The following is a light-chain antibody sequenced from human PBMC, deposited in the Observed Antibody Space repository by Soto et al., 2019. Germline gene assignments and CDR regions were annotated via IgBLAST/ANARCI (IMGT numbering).Light chain of an antibody. CDR3: QSYGSSLSLYV. Sequence: QSVLTQPPSVSGAPGQRVTISCTGSSSNIGAGYDVHWYQQLPGTAPKLLIYANSNRPSGVPDRFSGSKSGTSASLAITGLQAEDEADYYCQSYGSSLSLYVFGTGTQLTVL. V-gene: IGLV1-40*01. J-gene: IGLJ1*01. CDR1: SSNIGAGYD. CDR2: ANS.